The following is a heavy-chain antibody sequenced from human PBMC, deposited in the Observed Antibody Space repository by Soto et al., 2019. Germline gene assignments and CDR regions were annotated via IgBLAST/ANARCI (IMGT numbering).Heavy chain of an antibody. D-gene: IGHD2-15*01. CDR1: GGTFSSYA. CDR3: ARDRSFIGGSCYFWFDP. J-gene: IGHJ5*02. V-gene: IGHV1-69*06. CDR2: IIPIFGTA. Sequence: VASLKVSCKASGGTFSSYAISWVRQAPGQGLEWMGGIIPIFGTANYAQKFQGRVTITADKSTSTAYMELSSLRSEDTAVYYCARDRSFIGGSCYFWFDPWGQGTLVTVSS.